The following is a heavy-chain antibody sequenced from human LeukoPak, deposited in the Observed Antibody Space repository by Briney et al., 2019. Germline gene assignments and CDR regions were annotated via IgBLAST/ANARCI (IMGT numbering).Heavy chain of an antibody. CDR3: AKDSILGASRGYYFDY. V-gene: IGHV3-9*01. D-gene: IGHD1-26*01. J-gene: IGHJ4*02. CDR2: ISWNSGSK. Sequence: QAGGSLRLSCAVSGFAFDDYAMHWVRQVPGKGLEWVSGISWNSGSKGYADSVKGRFTISRDNAKNSLYLQMNSLRAEDTALYYCAKDSILGASRGYYFDYWGQGTLVTVSS. CDR1: GFAFDDYA.